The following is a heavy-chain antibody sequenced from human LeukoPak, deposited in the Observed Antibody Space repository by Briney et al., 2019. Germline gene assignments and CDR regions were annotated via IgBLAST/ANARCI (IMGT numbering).Heavy chain of an antibody. Sequence: ASVKVSCKASGYTFTGYYMHWVRQAPGQGLEWMGWINPNSGGTNYAQKFQGRVTMTRDTSISTAYMELSRLRSDDTAAYYCARDLDGYNSYYFDYWGQGTLVTVSS. D-gene: IGHD5-24*01. J-gene: IGHJ4*02. CDR2: INPNSGGT. CDR1: GYTFTGYY. CDR3: ARDLDGYNSYYFDY. V-gene: IGHV1-2*02.